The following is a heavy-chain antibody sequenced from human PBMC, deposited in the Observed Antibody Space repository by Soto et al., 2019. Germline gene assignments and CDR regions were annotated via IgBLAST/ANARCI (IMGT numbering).Heavy chain of an antibody. Sequence: GESLRLSCATFGFTFSSYSIHWVRQAPGKGLEWVSSISIASGYIYYADSVNGRFTISRNNAKNSLYLQMRSLRAEVMAVYYCERDPLITLIDIYTFDIWGQGKMITVSS. CDR1: GFTFSSYS. CDR2: ISIASGYI. J-gene: IGHJ3*02. D-gene: IGHD3-22*01. V-gene: IGHV3-21*01. CDR3: ERDPLITLIDIYTFDI.